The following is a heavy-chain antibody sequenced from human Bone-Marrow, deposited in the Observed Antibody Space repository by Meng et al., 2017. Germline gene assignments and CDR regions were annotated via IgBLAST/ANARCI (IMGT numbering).Heavy chain of an antibody. V-gene: IGHV3-21*01. Sequence: LSLTCAASGFTFSSYSMNWVRQAPGKGLEWVSSISSSSSYIYYADSVKGRFTISRDNAKNSVYLHMNSLRVEDTALYYCARDYGGDSGGYWGQGTLVTVSS. CDR3: ARDYGGDSGGY. J-gene: IGHJ4*02. CDR1: GFTFSSYS. CDR2: ISSSSSYI. D-gene: IGHD4-23*01.